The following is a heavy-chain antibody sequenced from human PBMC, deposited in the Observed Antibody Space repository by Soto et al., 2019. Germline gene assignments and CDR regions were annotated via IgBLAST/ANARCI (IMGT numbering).Heavy chain of an antibody. CDR3: ARGLGRYCSGGSCYDYYGMDV. D-gene: IGHD2-15*01. Sequence: SETLSLTCAVYGGSFSGYYWSWIRQPPGKGLEWIGEINHSGSTNYNPSLKSRVTISVDTSKNQFSLKLSSVTAADTAVYYCARGLGRYCSGGSCYDYYGMDVWGQGTTVTVS. J-gene: IGHJ6*02. CDR1: GGSFSGYY. CDR2: INHSGST. V-gene: IGHV4-34*01.